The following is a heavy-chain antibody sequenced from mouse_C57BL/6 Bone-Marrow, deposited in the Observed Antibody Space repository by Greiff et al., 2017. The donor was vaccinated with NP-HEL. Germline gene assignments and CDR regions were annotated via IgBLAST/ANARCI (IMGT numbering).Heavy chain of an antibody. CDR2: INYDGSST. CDR1: GFTFSDYY. V-gene: IGHV5-16*01. Sequence: EVQLKESEGGLVQPGSSMQLSCTTSGFTFSDYYMACVRQVPEKGLDWVANINYDGSSTYYLDSLQSRFIISRDNAKNILYLQMSSLKSEDTATYYCAREGGLRRRTYAMDYWGQGTSGTGSS. D-gene: IGHD2-4*01. J-gene: IGHJ4*01. CDR3: AREGGLRRRTYAMDY.